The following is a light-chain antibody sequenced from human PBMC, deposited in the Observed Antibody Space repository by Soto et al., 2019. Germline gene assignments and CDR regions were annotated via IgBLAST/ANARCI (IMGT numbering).Light chain of an antibody. V-gene: IGKV1-5*03. CDR2: KAS. J-gene: IGKJ2*01. CDR1: QSVSSW. Sequence: DIQMTQSPSTLSASVGARVTITCRASQSVSSWLAWYQQKPGKAPKVLIYKASSLESGVPSRFSGSGSATDFTLTISSLQPEDSAAYYCLQDYNYPFTFGQGTKVDIK. CDR3: LQDYNYPFT.